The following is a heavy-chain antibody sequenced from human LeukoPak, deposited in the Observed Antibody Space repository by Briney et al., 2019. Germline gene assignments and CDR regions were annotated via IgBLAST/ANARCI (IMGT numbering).Heavy chain of an antibody. CDR2: LYTSGST. Sequence: SETLSLTCNVSGGSISNYYWSWIRQPAGKGLELIGRLYTSGSTNYNPSLKSRVTMSVDTSKNQFSLKLSSVTAADTAVYYCARSRCSSISCASRGAFDLWGQGTMVTVSS. CDR3: ARSRCSSISCASRGAFDL. V-gene: IGHV4-4*07. J-gene: IGHJ3*01. D-gene: IGHD2-2*01. CDR1: GGSISNYY.